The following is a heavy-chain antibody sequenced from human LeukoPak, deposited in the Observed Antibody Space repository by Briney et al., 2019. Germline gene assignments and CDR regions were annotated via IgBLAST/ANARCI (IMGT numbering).Heavy chain of an antibody. Sequence: PGGSLRLSCAAFGFVFSSYAMSWVRQTPARGLEWVSSLRGDGETFYADSVKGRFTISRDNSKNTLYLQMNSLRAEDTAVYYCASRRIQLDYFDYWGQGTLVTVSS. V-gene: IGHV3-23*01. CDR2: LRGDGET. D-gene: IGHD5-18*01. CDR3: ASRRIQLDYFDY. CDR1: GFVFSSYA. J-gene: IGHJ4*02.